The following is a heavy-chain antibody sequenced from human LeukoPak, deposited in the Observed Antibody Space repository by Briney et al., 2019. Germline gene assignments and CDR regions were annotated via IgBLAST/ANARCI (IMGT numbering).Heavy chain of an antibody. J-gene: IGHJ4*02. CDR3: AKDPRSSLRGYFDY. V-gene: IGHV3-23*01. Sequence: GGSLRLSCAASGFTFSTYGMSWVRQAPGKGLEWVSAISGSGGSTYYADSVKGRFTIPRDNSKNTLYLQMNSLRAGDTAVYYCAKDPRSSLRGYFDYWGQGTLVTVSS. CDR2: ISGSGGST. D-gene: IGHD5-12*01. CDR1: GFTFSTYG.